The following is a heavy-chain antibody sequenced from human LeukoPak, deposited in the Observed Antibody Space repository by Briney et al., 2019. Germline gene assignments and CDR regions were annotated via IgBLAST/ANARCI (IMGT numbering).Heavy chain of an antibody. CDR3: ARDRGYYYDSSGYYTPNWFDP. CDR2: ISYDASNK. D-gene: IGHD3-22*01. V-gene: IGHV3-30-3*01. CDR1: GFTLNNYA. Sequence: PGGSLRLSCAAFGFTLNNYAMHWVRQAPGKGLEWVAVISYDASNKYYADSVKGRFTISRDNSKNTLYLQVNSLRAEDAAVYYCARDRGYYYDSSGYYTPNWFDPWGQGTLVTVSS. J-gene: IGHJ5*02.